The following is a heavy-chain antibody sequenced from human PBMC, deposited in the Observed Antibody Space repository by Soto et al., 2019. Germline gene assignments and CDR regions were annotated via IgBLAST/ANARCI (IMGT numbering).Heavy chain of an antibody. D-gene: IGHD4-4*01. J-gene: IGHJ4*02. V-gene: IGHV4-34*01. Sequence: SETLSLTCAVYGGSFSGYYWSWIRQPPGKGLEWIGEINHSGSTNYNPSLKSRVTISVDTSKNQFSLKLSSVTAADTAVYYCASVSLHDYSIQYYFDYWGQGTLVTVSS. CDR2: INHSGST. CDR1: GGSFSGYY. CDR3: ASVSLHDYSIQYYFDY.